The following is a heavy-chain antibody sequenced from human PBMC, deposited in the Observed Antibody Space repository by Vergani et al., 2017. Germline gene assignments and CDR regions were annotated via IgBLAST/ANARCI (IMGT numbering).Heavy chain of an antibody. V-gene: IGHV3-23*01. CDR3: AKDTGPLWFGELLYNDYFDY. J-gene: IGHJ4*02. D-gene: IGHD3-10*01. Sequence: EVQLLESGGGLVQPGGSLRLSCAASGFTFSSYAMSWVRQAPGKGLEWVSAISGSGGSTYYADSVKGRFTISRDNSKNTLYLQMNSLRAEDTAVYYCAKDTGPLWFGELLYNDYFDYWGQGTLVTVPS. CDR2: ISGSGGST. CDR1: GFTFSSYA.